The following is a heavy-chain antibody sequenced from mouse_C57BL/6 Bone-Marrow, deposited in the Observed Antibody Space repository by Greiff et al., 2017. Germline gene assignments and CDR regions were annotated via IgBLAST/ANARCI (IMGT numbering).Heavy chain of an antibody. D-gene: IGHD2-4*01. CDR1: GFTFTDYY. Sequence: EVMLVESGGGLVQPGGSLSLSCAASGFTFTDYYMSWVRQPPGKALEWLGFIRNKANGYTTEYSASVKGRFTISRDNSQSILYLQMNALRAEDSATYYCARGPPFDYDYGFAYWGQGTLVTVSA. J-gene: IGHJ3*01. V-gene: IGHV7-3*01. CDR2: IRNKANGYTT. CDR3: ARGPPFDYDYGFAY.